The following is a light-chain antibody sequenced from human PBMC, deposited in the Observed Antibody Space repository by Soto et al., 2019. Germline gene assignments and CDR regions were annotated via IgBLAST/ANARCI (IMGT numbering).Light chain of an antibody. V-gene: IGKV3-15*01. J-gene: IGKJ4*01. Sequence: EIVMTQSPATLSVSPGGRATLSCRASQSVSSNLAWYQQKPGQAPSLLIYGASTRASGFPARFSGSVSGTEFTLTISSLQSEDFAVYYCQQYKNWPRTFGGGTRVEIK. CDR3: QQYKNWPRT. CDR2: GAS. CDR1: QSVSSN.